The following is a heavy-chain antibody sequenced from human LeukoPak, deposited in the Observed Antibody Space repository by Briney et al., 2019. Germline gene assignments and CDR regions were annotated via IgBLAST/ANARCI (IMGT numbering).Heavy chain of an antibody. D-gene: IGHD1-20*01. CDR1: GYTFTSYG. Sequence: GASVKVSCKASGYTFTSYGISWVRQAPGQGLEWMGWISAYNGNTNYAQKLQGRVTMTTDTSTSTAYMELRSLRSDDTAVYYCARDRAGYNWNQPRMDYYYYGMDVWGQGTTVTVSS. CDR3: ARDRAGYNWNQPRMDYYYYGMDV. J-gene: IGHJ6*02. CDR2: ISAYNGNT. V-gene: IGHV1-18*01.